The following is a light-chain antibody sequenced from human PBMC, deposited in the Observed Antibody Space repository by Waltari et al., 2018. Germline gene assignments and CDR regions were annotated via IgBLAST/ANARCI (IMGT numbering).Light chain of an antibody. CDR3: CSYADGTTSV. CDR2: GVT. Sequence: QSALTQPASVSGSPGQSITISCTGTSSDVGTYNLVSWYQQHPGKAPKVIIYGVTQRPSGFSNLFSGSKSGNTASLTISVLQAEDEADYYCCSYADGTTSVFGGGTKLTVL. J-gene: IGLJ3*02. CDR1: SSDVGTYNL. V-gene: IGLV2-23*02.